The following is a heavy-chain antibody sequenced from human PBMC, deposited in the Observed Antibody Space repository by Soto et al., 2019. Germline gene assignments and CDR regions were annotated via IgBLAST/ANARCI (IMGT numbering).Heavy chain of an antibody. CDR3: ARGYGERKHYYYGMDV. Sequence: ASVKVSCKASGYTLTSYDINWVRQATGQGLEWMGWMNPNSGNTGYAQKFQGRVTMTRNTSISTAYMELSSLRSEDTAVYYCARGYGERKHYYYGMDVWGQGTTVTVSS. D-gene: IGHD4-17*01. CDR1: GYTLTSYD. CDR2: MNPNSGNT. J-gene: IGHJ6*02. V-gene: IGHV1-8*01.